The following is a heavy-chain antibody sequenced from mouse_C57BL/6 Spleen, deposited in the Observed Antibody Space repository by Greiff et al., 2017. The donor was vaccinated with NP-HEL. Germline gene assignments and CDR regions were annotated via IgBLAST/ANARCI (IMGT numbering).Heavy chain of an antibody. CDR1: GFNITDDY. V-gene: IGHV14-4*01. D-gene: IGHD2-4*01. CDR2: IDPENGDT. Sequence: VQLQQSGAELVRPGASVKLSCTASGFNITDDYMHWVKQRPEQGLEWIGWIDPENGDTEYDPKFQGKATITADTSSNTAYLQLSSLTSEDTADYYCTTYDYTYAMDYWGQGTSVTVSS. J-gene: IGHJ4*01. CDR3: TTYDYTYAMDY.